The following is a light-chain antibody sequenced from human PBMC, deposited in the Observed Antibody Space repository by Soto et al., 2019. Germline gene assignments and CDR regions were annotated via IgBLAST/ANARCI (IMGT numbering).Light chain of an antibody. Sequence: QSALTQAPSVSGTPGQRVNITCSGSSSNFGRNRINWYQHLPGTAPKLLTHGNNHRPSGVPDRSSGSKSGTSASLAISGLQHEDEGDYCCAAWDDGLNGYVCGDGTKVTVL. J-gene: IGLJ1*01. CDR2: GNN. CDR3: AAWDDGLNGYV. CDR1: SSNFGRNR. V-gene: IGLV1-44*01.